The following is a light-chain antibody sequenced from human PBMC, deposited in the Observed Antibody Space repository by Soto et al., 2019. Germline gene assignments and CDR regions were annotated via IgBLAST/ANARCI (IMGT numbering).Light chain of an antibody. CDR2: DVT. V-gene: IGLV2-8*01. J-gene: IGLJ2*01. CDR3: SSYTSSDTRV. CDR1: NSDIGAFTY. Sequence: QSALSQPPSASGSPGQSVTISCTGTNSDIGAFTYVSWYQQHPGRAPRLIIYDVTKRPSGVPDRFSGSKSGNTASLTVSGLHVDDEADYYCSSYTSSDTRVFGGGTKLTVL.